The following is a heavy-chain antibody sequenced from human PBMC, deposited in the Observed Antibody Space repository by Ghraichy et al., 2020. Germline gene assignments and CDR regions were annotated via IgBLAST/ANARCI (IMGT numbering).Heavy chain of an antibody. CDR2: INPSGATT. D-gene: IGHD3-10*01. V-gene: IGHV3-48*03. Sequence: GGSLRLSCAASGFSIITYEMIWVRQAPGKGVEWVSYINPSGATTHYADSVKGRFTISRDDAKNSLYLQMTSLRAEDTAVYYCARDEARGVGQYGMDVWGQGTTVTVSS. J-gene: IGHJ6*02. CDR1: GFSIITYE. CDR3: ARDEARGVGQYGMDV.